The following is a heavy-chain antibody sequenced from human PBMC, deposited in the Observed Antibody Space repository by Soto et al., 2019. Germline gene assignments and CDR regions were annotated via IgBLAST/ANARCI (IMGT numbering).Heavy chain of an antibody. D-gene: IGHD3-3*01. CDR3: ARDFGVVQQRAPYYYMDV. Sequence: SVKVSCKASGFTFTSSAMQWVRQARGQRLEWIGWIGVGSGNTNYAQKFQERVTMTTDTSTSTAYMELSSLRSDDTAVYYCARDFGVVQQRAPYYYMDVWGKGTTVTVSS. J-gene: IGHJ6*03. V-gene: IGHV1-58*02. CDR1: GFTFTSSA. CDR2: IGVGSGNT.